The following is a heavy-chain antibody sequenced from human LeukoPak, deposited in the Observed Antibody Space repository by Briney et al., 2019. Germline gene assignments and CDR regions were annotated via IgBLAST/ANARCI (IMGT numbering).Heavy chain of an antibody. CDR2: ISGSGGST. J-gene: IGHJ4*02. V-gene: IGHV3-23*01. Sequence: GGSLRLSCAASGFTFSSYAMSWVRQSPGKGLEWVSGISGSGGSTYYADSVRGRFTISRDNSKNTLYLQMNSLRAEDTALYYCAKDTYASSSPGSDYWGQGTLVTVSS. CDR3: AKDTYASSSPGSDY. CDR1: GFTFSSYA. D-gene: IGHD6-6*01.